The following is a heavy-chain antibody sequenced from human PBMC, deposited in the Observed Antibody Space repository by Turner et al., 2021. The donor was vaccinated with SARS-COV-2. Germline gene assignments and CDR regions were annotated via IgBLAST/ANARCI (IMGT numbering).Heavy chain of an antibody. Sequence: EVQLVETGGGLIQPGGSLRLSCAASGFTVSSNYMSWVRQAPGKGLEWVLVIYSGGSTFYADSVKGRFTISRDNSKNTLYLQMDSLRTEDRAVYYCARDLIYYGMDVWGQGTTVTVSS. CDR2: IYSGGST. CDR1: GFTVSSNY. J-gene: IGHJ6*02. CDR3: ARDLIYYGMDV. V-gene: IGHV3-53*02.